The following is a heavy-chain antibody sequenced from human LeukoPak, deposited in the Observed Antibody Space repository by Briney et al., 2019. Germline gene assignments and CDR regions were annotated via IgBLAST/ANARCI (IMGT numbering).Heavy chain of an antibody. CDR1: GFTFSSYG. J-gene: IGHJ3*02. CDR3: AKDRGMVGANYDAFHI. CDR2: IRYDGSNR. V-gene: IGHV3-30*02. Sequence: PGGSLRLSCAASGFTFSSYGMHWVRQAPGKGLEWVTFIRYDGSNRYYADSVKGRITISRDNYKNTVNLQMNSLRAEDTAVYYCAKDRGMVGANYDAFHIWGQGTVVTVSS. D-gene: IGHD1-26*01.